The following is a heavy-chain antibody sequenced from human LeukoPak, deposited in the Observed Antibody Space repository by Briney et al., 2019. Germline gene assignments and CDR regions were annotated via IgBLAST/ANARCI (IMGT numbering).Heavy chain of an antibody. D-gene: IGHD2-15*01. CDR3: AKNGDRGAYCSGGTCYPYYYYYMDV. V-gene: IGHV3-23*01. J-gene: IGHJ6*03. Sequence: GGSLRLSCAASGFTFSSYAMSWVRQAPGKGLEWVSAISGSGGSTYYADSVKGRFTISRDNSRNTLYLQMNSLRAEDTAIYYCAKNGDRGAYCSGGTCYPYYYYYMDVWGKGTTVTISS. CDR2: ISGSGGST. CDR1: GFTFSSYA.